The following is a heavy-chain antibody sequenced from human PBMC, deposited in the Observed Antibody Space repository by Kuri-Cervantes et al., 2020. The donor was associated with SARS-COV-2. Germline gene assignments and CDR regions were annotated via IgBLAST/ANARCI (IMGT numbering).Heavy chain of an antibody. CDR2: IKGKVDGGST. CDR1: GDILTDAW. CDR3: TSTHYYDDSLNIPHY. V-gene: IGHV3-15*01. Sequence: ESLKISCAVSGDILTDAWMSWVRQAPGKGLEWVGRIKGKVDGGSTDFAAHPEDRFHISKDDSSNTVYLQMNSLKTEDTAVYFCTSTHYYDDSLNIPHYWGQGALVTFSS. J-gene: IGHJ4*02. D-gene: IGHD3-16*01.